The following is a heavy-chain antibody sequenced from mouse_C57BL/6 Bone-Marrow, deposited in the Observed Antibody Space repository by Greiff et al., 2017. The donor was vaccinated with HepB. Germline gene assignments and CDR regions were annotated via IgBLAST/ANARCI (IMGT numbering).Heavy chain of an antibody. D-gene: IGHD2-4*01. CDR1: GYTFTSYW. CDR2: IYPSDSET. V-gene: IGHV1-61*01. Sequence: VKLQQPGAELVRPGSSVKLSCKASGYTFTSYWMDWVKQRPGQGLEWIGNIYPSDSETHYNQKFKDKATLTVDKSSSTAYMQLSSLTSEDSAVYYCARKGPIYYDYGGAWFAYWGQGTLVTVSA. CDR3: ARKGPIYYDYGGAWFAY. J-gene: IGHJ3*01.